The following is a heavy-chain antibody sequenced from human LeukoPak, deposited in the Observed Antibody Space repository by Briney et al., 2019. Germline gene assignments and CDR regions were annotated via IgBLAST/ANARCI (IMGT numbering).Heavy chain of an antibody. CDR3: ARARKQLPFYSVDY. Sequence: ASVKVSCKASDTSTNYGISWVRQAPGQGLEWMGWINPNSGGTNYAQKFQGRVTMTRDTSISTAYMELSRLRSDDTAVYYCARARKQLPFYSVDYWGQGTLVTVSS. CDR2: INPNSGGT. V-gene: IGHV1-2*02. CDR1: DTSTNYG. J-gene: IGHJ4*02. D-gene: IGHD6-6*01.